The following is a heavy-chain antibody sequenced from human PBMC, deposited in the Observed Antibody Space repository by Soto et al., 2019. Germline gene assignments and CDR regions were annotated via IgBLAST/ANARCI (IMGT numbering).Heavy chain of an antibody. CDR1: GFTFSDYS. D-gene: IGHD3-10*01. V-gene: IGHV3-23*01. Sequence: EVQLLESGGGLVPPGGSLRLSCAASGFTFSDYSMSWVRQAPGRGLVWVSAISTGGGATYYADSVKGRFTISRDNAKNSLYLQMNSLRAEDTAVHYCARDPPITMVRGGMDVWGQGTTVTVSS. CDR3: ARDPPITMVRGGMDV. J-gene: IGHJ6*02. CDR2: ISTGGGAT.